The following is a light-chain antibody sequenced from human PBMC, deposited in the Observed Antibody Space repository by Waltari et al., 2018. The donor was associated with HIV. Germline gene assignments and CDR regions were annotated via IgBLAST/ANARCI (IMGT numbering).Light chain of an antibody. CDR3: QQSYSSPLT. CDR2: SAS. J-gene: IGKJ3*01. CDR1: QTISTS. Sequence: DIQLTQSPSSLSASVGDVVTITCRSSQTISTSLNWYQHKPGKAPKILISSASSLQSGVPSRFSASGSGTDFTLTISNLQPDDYATYYCQQSYSSPLTFGPGTEVDVK. V-gene: IGKV1-39*01.